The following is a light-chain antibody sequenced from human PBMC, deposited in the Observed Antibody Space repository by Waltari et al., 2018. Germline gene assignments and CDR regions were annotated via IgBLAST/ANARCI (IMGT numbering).Light chain of an antibody. Sequence: ERVTLSCRASQTVSTRLAWYQKKSGQAPKVLIFDASTRATGIPATFTGSGSGTEFTLTISSLQSEDFAVYYCQQYKEWPLTFGGGTKVEIK. V-gene: IGKV3-15*01. J-gene: IGKJ4*01. CDR3: QQYKEWPLT. CDR2: DAS. CDR1: QTVSTR.